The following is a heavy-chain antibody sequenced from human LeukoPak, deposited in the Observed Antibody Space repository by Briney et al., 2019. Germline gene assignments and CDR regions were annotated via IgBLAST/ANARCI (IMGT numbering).Heavy chain of an antibody. CDR1: GFTFSDYT. Sequence: GGSLRLSCAASGFTFSDYTMHWVRQAPGKGLEWVAVTLYDGTTKYYADSEKGRFTMSRDNSKNTVHLQINSLRAEDTAVYYCARDPRGPTGYDSSGRDSFDYWGQGILVTVSS. CDR3: ARDPRGPTGYDSSGRDSFDY. V-gene: IGHV3-30*04. J-gene: IGHJ4*02. CDR2: TLYDGTTK. D-gene: IGHD3-22*01.